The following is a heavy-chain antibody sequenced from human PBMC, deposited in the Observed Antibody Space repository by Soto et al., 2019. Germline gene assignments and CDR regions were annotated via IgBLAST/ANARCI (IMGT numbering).Heavy chain of an antibody. CDR1: GGSIATTNFY. CDR3: ARRGAGGYNFDY. Sequence: PSETLSLTCFVSGGSIATTNFYWGWIRQATGAGLEWNGIIHESGVTNYNPSFNSRVTISVDTSKNQFSLKVSSVTAADTAVYYCARRGAGGYNFDYWGQGILVTVSS. CDR2: IHESGVT. V-gene: IGHV4-39*01. J-gene: IGHJ4*02. D-gene: IGHD5-12*01.